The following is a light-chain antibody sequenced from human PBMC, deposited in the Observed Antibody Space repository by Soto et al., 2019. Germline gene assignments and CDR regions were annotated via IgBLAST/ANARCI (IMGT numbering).Light chain of an antibody. Sequence: QSVLTQPPSASGTPGQRVTISCSGSSSNIGSNFVYWYQQPPGTAPKLLICINNQRPSGVPDRFSGSKSGTSASLAISGLQSEDEADYYCAAWDDSLNGWVFGGGTKLTVL. CDR3: AAWDDSLNGWV. V-gene: IGLV1-44*01. J-gene: IGLJ3*02. CDR1: SSNIGSNF. CDR2: INN.